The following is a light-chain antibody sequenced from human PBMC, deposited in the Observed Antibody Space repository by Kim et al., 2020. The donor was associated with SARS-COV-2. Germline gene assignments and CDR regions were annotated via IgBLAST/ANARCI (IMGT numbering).Light chain of an antibody. CDR3: NSRDSSGNHWV. CDR1: ILRSYY. Sequence: SSELTQDPAVSVALGQTVRITCQGDILRSYYASWYQQKPGQAPVLVIYGKNNRPSGIPDRFSGSSSGNTASLTITGAQAEDEADYYCNSRDSSGNHWVFG. CDR2: GKN. V-gene: IGLV3-19*01. J-gene: IGLJ3*02.